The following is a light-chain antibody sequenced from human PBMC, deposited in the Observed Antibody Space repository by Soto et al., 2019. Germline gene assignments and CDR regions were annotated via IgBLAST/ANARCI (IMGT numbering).Light chain of an antibody. V-gene: IGLV1-47*01. J-gene: IGLJ1*01. CDR1: NSRSGSNY. Sequence: QSVLSQPPSASGTPGRRVTISCSTTNSRSGSNYVYWYQQLPGAAPKLLIYRNDQRPSGVPDRFSASKSGTSASLAISGLRSEDEADYFCAKWDDSLRVYVFGSGTKVNVL. CDR2: RND. CDR3: AKWDDSLRVYV.